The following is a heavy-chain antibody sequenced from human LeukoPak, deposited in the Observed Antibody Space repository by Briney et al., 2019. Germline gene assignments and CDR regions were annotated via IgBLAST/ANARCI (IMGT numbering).Heavy chain of an antibody. CDR1: GFTFSDSY. D-gene: IGHD4/OR15-4a*01. Sequence: PGGSLRLSCAASGFTFSDSYMGWIRQAPRKGLKWVAYISRGDSLTYNADSVRGRFTISRDNAKNLLYLQMNSLRVDDTAVYYCARLGAGLGSWGQGTLVTVSS. V-gene: IGHV3-11*01. J-gene: IGHJ4*02. CDR3: ARLGAGLGS. CDR2: ISRGDSLT.